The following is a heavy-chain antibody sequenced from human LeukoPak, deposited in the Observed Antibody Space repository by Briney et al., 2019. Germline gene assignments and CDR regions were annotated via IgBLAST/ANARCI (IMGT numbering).Heavy chain of an antibody. V-gene: IGHV3-7*04. CDR3: ARVYGSGSYYY. CDR1: GFTFSSYW. Sequence: PGTSLRLSCAASGFTFSSYWMSWVRQAPGKGLEWVANIKEDGSEKYYVASVKGRFTISRDNAKNSLHLQMSSLRAEDTAVYYCARVYGSGSYYYWGQGTLVTVSS. J-gene: IGHJ4*02. D-gene: IGHD3-10*01. CDR2: IKEDGSEK.